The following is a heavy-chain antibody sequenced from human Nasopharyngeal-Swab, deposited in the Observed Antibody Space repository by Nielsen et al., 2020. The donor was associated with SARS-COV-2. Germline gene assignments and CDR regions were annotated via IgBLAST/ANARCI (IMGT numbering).Heavy chain of an antibody. Sequence: LSLPCAASGFAFSTYSMNWVRQAPGKGPEWVSSISSSSSYTYYADSVKGRFTISRDNAKNSLYLQMNSLRAEDTAVYYCAGAPKQVWSRDYFDTWGQGMLVTVSS. D-gene: IGHD5-18*01. CDR3: AGAPKQVWSRDYFDT. J-gene: IGHJ4*02. CDR1: GFAFSTYS. CDR2: ISSSSSYT. V-gene: IGHV3-21*01.